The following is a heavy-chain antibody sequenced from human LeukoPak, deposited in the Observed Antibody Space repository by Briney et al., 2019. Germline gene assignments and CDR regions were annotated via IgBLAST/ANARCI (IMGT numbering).Heavy chain of an antibody. CDR3: ARDLAWGAY. CDR2: ITSSSSSI. J-gene: IGHJ4*02. V-gene: IGHV3-21*01. D-gene: IGHD4/OR15-4a*01. CDR1: GFTFSIYT. Sequence: GGSLRLSCVASGFTFSIYTMSWVRQAPGKGLEWVSSITSSSSSIYSADSVKGRLTISRDNAKNSLYLEMNGLRDEDTAVYYCARDLAWGAYWGQGTLVTVSP.